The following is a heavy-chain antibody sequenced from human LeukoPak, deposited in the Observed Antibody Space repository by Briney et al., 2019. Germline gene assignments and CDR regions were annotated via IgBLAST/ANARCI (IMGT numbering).Heavy chain of an antibody. Sequence: SETLSLTCAVSGYSISSGYYWGWIRQPPGKGLDWIASMYHSGSTYYNPSLKSRVTISVDTSKNQFSLRLSSVTAADTAVYYCAKQGPTVVSHFDTWGQGTLVTVSS. J-gene: IGHJ4*02. CDR2: MYHSGST. CDR1: GYSISSGYY. V-gene: IGHV4-38-2*01. CDR3: AKQGPTVVSHFDT. D-gene: IGHD4-23*01.